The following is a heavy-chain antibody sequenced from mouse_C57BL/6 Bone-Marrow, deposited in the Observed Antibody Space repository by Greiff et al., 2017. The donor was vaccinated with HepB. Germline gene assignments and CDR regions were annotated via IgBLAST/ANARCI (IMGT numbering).Heavy chain of an antibody. J-gene: IGHJ1*03. Sequence: EVQLVESGGDLVKPGGSLKLSCAASGFTFSSYGMSWVRQTPDKRLEWVATISSGGSYTYYPDSVKGRFTISRDNAKNTLYMQMSSLKSEDTAMYYCAKGNCHWYLDVWGTGTTVTVSA. V-gene: IGHV5-6*01. CDR2: ISSGGSYT. CDR1: GFTFSSYG. CDR3: AKGNCHWYLDV. D-gene: IGHD4-1*01.